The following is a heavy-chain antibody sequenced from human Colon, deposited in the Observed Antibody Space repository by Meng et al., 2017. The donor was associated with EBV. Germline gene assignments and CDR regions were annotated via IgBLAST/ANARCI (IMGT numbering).Heavy chain of an antibody. V-gene: IGHV4-34*01. Sequence: PQQWGAGLLKPSEALSLTCTVYGGSFSDSYWTWIRQPPGKGLEWIGEINHVGSTTYNPSLKSRVTISVDTSKNQFSLKLSSVTAADAAVYYCASSDCSGGTCYLDCWGQGTLVTVSS. J-gene: IGHJ4*02. CDR1: GGSFSDSY. D-gene: IGHD2-15*01. CDR3: ASSDCSGGTCYLDC. CDR2: INHVGST.